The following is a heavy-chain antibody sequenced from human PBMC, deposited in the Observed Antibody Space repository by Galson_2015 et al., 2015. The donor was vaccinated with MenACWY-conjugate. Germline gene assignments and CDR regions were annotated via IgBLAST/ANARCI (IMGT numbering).Heavy chain of an antibody. D-gene: IGHD3-22*01. CDR2: ISGSGGST. V-gene: IGHV3-23*01. CDR3: AKLVSYDSSGYPDY. J-gene: IGHJ4*02. CDR1: GFTFSSYA. Sequence: SLRLSCAASGFTFSSYAMSWVRQAPGKGLEWVSAISGSGGSTYSADYVKGRFTISRDISKNTLYLQMNRLRAEDTAVYYCAKLVSYDSSGYPDYSGQGTLVTVSS.